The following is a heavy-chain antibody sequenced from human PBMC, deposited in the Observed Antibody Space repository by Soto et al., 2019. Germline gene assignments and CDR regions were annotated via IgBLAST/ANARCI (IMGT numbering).Heavy chain of an antibody. CDR3: ARLPNQYSYGSYYFDY. J-gene: IGHJ4*02. CDR2: IYPGDSDT. CDR1: GYSFTSYW. D-gene: IGHD5-18*01. V-gene: IGHV5-51*01. Sequence: PGESLKISCKGSGYSFTSYWIGWVRQMPGKGLEWMGIIYPGDSDTRYSPSFQGQVTISADKSISTAYLQWSSLKASDTAMYYCARLPNQYSYGSYYFDYWGQGTLVTVSS.